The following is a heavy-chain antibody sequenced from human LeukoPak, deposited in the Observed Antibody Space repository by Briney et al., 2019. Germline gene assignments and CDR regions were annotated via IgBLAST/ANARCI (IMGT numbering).Heavy chain of an antibody. CDR3: ARGGSICGFDS. Sequence: SETLSLTCSVSGGSISTYYWSWIRQPPGKGLEWIGYILYSGSTVYNPSLKSRVTISLDTSNNHFSLKLTSLTAADTAVYYCARGGSICGFDSWGQGTLVTVSS. J-gene: IGHJ4*02. CDR1: GGSISTYY. CDR2: ILYSGST. D-gene: IGHD2-21*01. V-gene: IGHV4-59*01.